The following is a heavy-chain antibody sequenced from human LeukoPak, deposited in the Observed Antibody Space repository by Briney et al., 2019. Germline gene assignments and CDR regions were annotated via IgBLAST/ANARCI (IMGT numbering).Heavy chain of an antibody. Sequence: ASVKVSCKASGYTFISYYMHWVRQAPGQGLEWMGIINPSGGSTTYAQKFQGRVAMTRDTSTSTVYMELSSLRSEDTAVYYCARDLGMIVVPSGGNWFDPWGQGTLVTVSS. CDR1: GYTFISYY. D-gene: IGHD3-22*01. V-gene: IGHV1-46*01. J-gene: IGHJ5*02. CDR2: INPSGGST. CDR3: ARDLGMIVVPSGGNWFDP.